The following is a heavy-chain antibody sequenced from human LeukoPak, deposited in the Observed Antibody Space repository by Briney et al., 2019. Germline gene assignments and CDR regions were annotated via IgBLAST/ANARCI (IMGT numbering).Heavy chain of an antibody. J-gene: IGHJ4*02. Sequence: PSQTLSLTCTVSGGSISSGDYYWGWIRQPPGKGLEWIGYIYYSGSTYYNPSLKSRVTLSVDTSKNQFSLKLSSVTAADTAVYYCARSSLYSSRWFFDYWGQGTLVTVSS. V-gene: IGHV4-30-4*08. CDR3: ARSSLYSSRWFFDY. CDR1: GGSISSGDYY. CDR2: IYYSGST. D-gene: IGHD6-13*01.